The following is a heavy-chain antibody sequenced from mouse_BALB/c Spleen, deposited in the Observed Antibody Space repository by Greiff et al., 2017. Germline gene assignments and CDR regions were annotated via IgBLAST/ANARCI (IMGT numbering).Heavy chain of an antibody. CDR2: INPDSSTI. D-gene: IGHD1-1*01. J-gene: IGHJ4*01. CDR3: ARPGTTGAMDY. Sequence: EVKVEESGGGLVQPGGSLKLSCAASGFDFSRYWMSWVRQAPGKGLEWIGEINPDSSTINYTPSLKDKFIISRDNAKNTLYLQMSKVRSEDTALYYCARPGTTGAMDYWGQGTSVTVSS. CDR1: GFDFSRYW. V-gene: IGHV4-1*02.